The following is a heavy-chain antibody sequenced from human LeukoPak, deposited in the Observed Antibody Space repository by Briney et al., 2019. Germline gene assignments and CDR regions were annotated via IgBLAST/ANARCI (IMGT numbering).Heavy chain of an antibody. J-gene: IGHJ4*02. Sequence: GGSLRLSCSDSGFTFRGYVMHWVRQAPGKGLEYVSAISSTGERTYYADSVKGRFTISRDNSRSTLYLQMRSLRAEDMAMYYCVKEECSSANCPGLYFDYWGQGTLVTVSS. CDR2: ISSTGERT. D-gene: IGHD2-2*01. CDR1: GFTFRGYV. V-gene: IGHV3-64D*06. CDR3: VKEECSSANCPGLYFDY.